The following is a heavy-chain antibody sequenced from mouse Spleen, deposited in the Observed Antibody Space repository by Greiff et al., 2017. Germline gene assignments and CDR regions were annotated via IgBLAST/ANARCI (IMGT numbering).Heavy chain of an antibody. CDR2: IWSGGST. Sequence: VQLQQSGPGLVQPSQSLSITCTVSGFSLTSYGVHWVRQSPGKGLEWLGVIWSGGSTDYNAAFISRLSISKDNSKSQVFFKMNRLQADDTAIYYCARAGTTVVRSAMDYWGQGASVTVSS. CDR1: GFSLTSYG. CDR3: ARAGTTVVRSAMDY. V-gene: IGHV2-2*01. D-gene: IGHD1-1*01. J-gene: IGHJ4*01.